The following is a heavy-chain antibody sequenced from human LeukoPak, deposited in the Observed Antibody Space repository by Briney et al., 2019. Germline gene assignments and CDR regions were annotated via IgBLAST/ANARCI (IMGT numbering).Heavy chain of an antibody. J-gene: IGHJ4*02. Sequence: PGGSLRLSCAASGFTFSDSNMHWVRQASGKGLEWVGRIRSRANSYATAYGASVTGRFTISRDDSKNTAYLQMNSLKTEDTAVFYCTRTPDFWSGYSDWGQGTLVTVSS. CDR1: GFTFSDSN. D-gene: IGHD3-3*01. CDR2: IRSRANSYAT. CDR3: TRTPDFWSGYSD. V-gene: IGHV3-73*01.